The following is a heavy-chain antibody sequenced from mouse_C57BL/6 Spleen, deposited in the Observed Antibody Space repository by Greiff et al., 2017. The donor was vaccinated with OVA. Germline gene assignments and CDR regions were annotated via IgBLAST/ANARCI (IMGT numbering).Heavy chain of an antibody. CDR2: IYPGDGDT. J-gene: IGHJ4*01. CDR3: ARGLTAMDY. CDR1: GYAFSSSW. V-gene: IGHV1-82*01. D-gene: IGHD3-1*01. Sequence: VQLQQSGPELVKPGASVKISCKASGYAFSSSWMNWVKQRPGKGLEWIGRIYPGDGDTNYNGKFKGKATLTADKSSSTAYMQLSSLTSEDSAVYFCARGLTAMDYWGQGTSVTDSS.